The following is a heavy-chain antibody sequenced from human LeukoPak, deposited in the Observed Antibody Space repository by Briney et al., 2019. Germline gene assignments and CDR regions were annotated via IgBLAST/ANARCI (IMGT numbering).Heavy chain of an antibody. V-gene: IGHV4-38-2*02. J-gene: IGHJ5*02. CDR1: GYSISSGYD. Sequence: PSETLSLTCTVSGYSISSGYDWGCIRPPPGKGLEWIATISHSGRTYYTPSLKGQVTISMDTSKNQFSLKLSCGTAADTAVYYCPRGRLYYFWSWGKGVPVSSAS. D-gene: IGHD3-16*01. CDR2: ISHSGRT. CDR3: PRGRLYYFWS.